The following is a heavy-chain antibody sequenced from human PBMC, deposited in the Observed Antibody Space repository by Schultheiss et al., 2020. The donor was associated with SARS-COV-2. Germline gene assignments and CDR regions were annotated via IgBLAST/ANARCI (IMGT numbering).Heavy chain of an antibody. D-gene: IGHD5-12*01. V-gene: IGHV3-30-3*01. CDR2: ISYDGSNK. J-gene: IGHJ6*02. Sequence: GGSLRLSCAASGFTFSSYAMHWVRQAPGKGLEWVAVISYDGSNKYYADSVKGRFTISRDNAKNSLYLQMNSLRAEDTAVYYCARGGLRSRYGMDVWGQGTTVTVSS. CDR3: ARGGLRSRYGMDV. CDR1: GFTFSSYA.